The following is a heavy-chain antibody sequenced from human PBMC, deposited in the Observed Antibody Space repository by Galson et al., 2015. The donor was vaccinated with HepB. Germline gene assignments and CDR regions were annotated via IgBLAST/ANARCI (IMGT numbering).Heavy chain of an antibody. Sequence: SLRLSCAASGFPFTTNAMSWVRQAPGKGLEWVSAISGRADRTYYADSVKGRFTISRDNSKNTLYLQMNSLRAGDTAVYYCAKESPYRSGTSCRKYYFDYWGLGTLVTVSS. CDR2: ISGRADRT. J-gene: IGHJ4*02. V-gene: IGHV3-23*01. CDR1: GFPFTTNA. D-gene: IGHD2-2*01. CDR3: AKESPYRSGTSCRKYYFDY.